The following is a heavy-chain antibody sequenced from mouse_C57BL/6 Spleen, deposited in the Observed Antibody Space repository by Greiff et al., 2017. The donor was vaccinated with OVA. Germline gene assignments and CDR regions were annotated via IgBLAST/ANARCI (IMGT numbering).Heavy chain of an antibody. J-gene: IGHJ4*01. CDR3: ARGRDYDDYAMDY. D-gene: IGHD2-4*01. CDR2: IYPGSGST. V-gene: IGHV1-55*01. CDR1: GYTFTSYW. Sequence: VKLQQPGAELVKPGASVKMSCKASGYTFTSYWITWVKQRPGQGLEWIGDIYPGSGSTNYNEKFKGKATLTVDTSSSTAYMQLSSLTSEYSAVYYCARGRDYDDYAMDYWGQGTSVTVSS.